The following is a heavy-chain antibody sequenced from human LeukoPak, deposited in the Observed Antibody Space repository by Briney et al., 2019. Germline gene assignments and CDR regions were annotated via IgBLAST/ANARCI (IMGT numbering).Heavy chain of an antibody. CDR2: IYYSGST. CDR1: GGSISSSGYY. V-gene: IGHV4-39*02. CDR3: AREYYYDSSGYCDAFDI. D-gene: IGHD3-22*01. J-gene: IGHJ3*02. Sequence: PSETLSLTCTVSGGSISSSGYYWGWIRQPPGKGLEWIGSIYYSGSTYYNPSLKSRVTISVDTSKNQFSLKLSSVTAADTAVYYCAREYYYDSSGYCDAFDIWGQGTMVTVSS.